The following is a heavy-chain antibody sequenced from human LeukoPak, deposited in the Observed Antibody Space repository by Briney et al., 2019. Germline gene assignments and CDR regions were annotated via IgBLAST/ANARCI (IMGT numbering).Heavy chain of an antibody. CDR2: ISGSGGST. CDR1: GFTFSSYG. CDR3: AKGYSYGVFDI. D-gene: IGHD5-18*01. J-gene: IGHJ3*02. V-gene: IGHV3-23*01. Sequence: GGTLRLSCAASGFTFSSYGMSWVRQAPGKGLEWVSAISGSGGSTYYADSVKGRFTISRDNSKNTLYLQMNSLRAEDTAVYYCAKGYSYGVFDIWGQGTTVTISS.